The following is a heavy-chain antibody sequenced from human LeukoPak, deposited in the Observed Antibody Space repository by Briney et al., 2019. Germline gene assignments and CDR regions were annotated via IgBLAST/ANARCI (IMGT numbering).Heavy chain of an antibody. CDR1: GGTFSSYA. D-gene: IGHD3-10*01. CDR2: IIPIFGTA. CDR3: AREETLWFGELTNDY. J-gene: IGHJ4*02. V-gene: IGHV1-69*13. Sequence: GASVKVSCKASGGTFSSYAISWVRQAPGQGLEWMGGIIPIFGTANYAQKFQGRVTITADESTSTAYMELSSLRSEDTAVYYCAREETLWFGELTNDYWGQGTLVTVSS.